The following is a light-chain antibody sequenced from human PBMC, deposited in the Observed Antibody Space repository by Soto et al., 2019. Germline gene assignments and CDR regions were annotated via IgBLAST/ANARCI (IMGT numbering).Light chain of an antibody. J-gene: IGLJ1*01. V-gene: IGLV2-14*01. Sequence: QSALTQPASVSGSPRQSITISCTGTSSDVGGYNYVSWYQHHPGKAPKRIIDEVTSLPSGVYHRFSGSKSGNTASLNISGLQAEDESDYYCSSYRSSNTHVFGTGTKLTV. CDR1: SSDVGGYNY. CDR2: EVT. CDR3: SSYRSSNTHV.